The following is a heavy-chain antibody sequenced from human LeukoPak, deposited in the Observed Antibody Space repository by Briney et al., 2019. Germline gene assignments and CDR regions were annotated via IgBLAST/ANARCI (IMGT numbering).Heavy chain of an antibody. CDR2: INSDGSST. V-gene: IGHV3-74*01. CDR3: ASSKVGGLSPLDY. Sequence: GGSLRLSCAASGFTFSSYWMHWVRQAPGKGLVWVSRINSDGSSTSYAESVKDRFTISRDNAKNSLYLQMNSLRAEDTAVYYCASSKVGGLSPLDYWGQGTLVTVSS. CDR1: GFTFSSYW. J-gene: IGHJ4*02. D-gene: IGHD3-10*01.